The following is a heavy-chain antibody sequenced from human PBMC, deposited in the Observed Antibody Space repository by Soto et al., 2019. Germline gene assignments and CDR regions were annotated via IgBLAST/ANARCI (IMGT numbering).Heavy chain of an antibody. J-gene: IGHJ6*02. CDR3: ARGKGLEENYFYYGLDI. CDR2: LNGGTGQT. D-gene: IGHD1-1*01. V-gene: IGHV1-3*01. CDR1: GYTFSTYA. Sequence: ASVKVSCKASGYTFSTYAMHWVRPAPGQSLEWMGWLNGGTGQTRYSQKFQDRVIITRDTSASTGYMELSSLTSEDTAVYYCARGKGLEENYFYYGLDIWGQGTTVTVSS.